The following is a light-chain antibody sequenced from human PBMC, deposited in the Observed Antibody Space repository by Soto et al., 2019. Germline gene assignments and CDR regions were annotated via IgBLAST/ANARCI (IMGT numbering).Light chain of an antibody. CDR3: QQRTDWPMT. V-gene: IGKV3-11*01. Sequence: EIVLTQSPATLSLSPGERATLSCRASQSVSTYLAWYQQRPGQAPRLLIYDASNRATGIPARFSGSGSGTDFTLTISSLEAEDFAVSSCQQRTDWPMTFGQGKRLEIK. CDR1: QSVSTY. CDR2: DAS. J-gene: IGKJ5*01.